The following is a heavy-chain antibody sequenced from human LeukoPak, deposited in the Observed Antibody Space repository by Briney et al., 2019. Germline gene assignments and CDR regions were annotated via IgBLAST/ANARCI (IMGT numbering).Heavy chain of an antibody. Sequence: PSETLSLTCTVSGGSISSYYWSWIRQPPGKGLEWIGYIYYSGSTNYNPSLTSRVTISVDTSKNQFSLKLSSVTAADTAVYYCARHYGTLWYYYYMDVWGKGTTVTVSS. CDR1: GGSISSYY. CDR3: ARHYGTLWYYYYMDV. V-gene: IGHV4-59*01. CDR2: IYYSGST. D-gene: IGHD3-10*01. J-gene: IGHJ6*03.